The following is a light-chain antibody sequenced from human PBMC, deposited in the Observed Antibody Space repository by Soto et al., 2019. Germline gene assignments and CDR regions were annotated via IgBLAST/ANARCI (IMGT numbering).Light chain of an antibody. CDR3: QQRSSWPLT. CDR2: DAS. Sequence: EIVLTQSPATLSLSPGERATLSCRAGQGIISYLAWYQQKPGQAPRLLIYDASNRATGIPARFSGSGSGTDFTLTISSLEPEDFAVYYCQQRSSWPLTFGQGTRLEIK. J-gene: IGKJ5*01. CDR1: QGIISY. V-gene: IGKV3-11*01.